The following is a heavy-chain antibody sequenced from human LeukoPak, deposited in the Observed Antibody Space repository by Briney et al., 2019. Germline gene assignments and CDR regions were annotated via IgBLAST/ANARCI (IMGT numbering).Heavy chain of an antibody. Sequence: GGSLRLSCEGSAFIFSGHWMNWVRQTPGKGLEWVASIKGDGSERQYVDSVKGRFSISRDNTKGSLFMQLNSLGAEDTAVYYCAKAPRRFRGIIITPLYYFDYWGQGPLVTVSS. CDR1: AFIFSGHW. CDR2: IKGDGSER. V-gene: IGHV3-7*03. D-gene: IGHD3-10*01. J-gene: IGHJ4*02. CDR3: AKAPRRFRGIIITPLYYFDY.